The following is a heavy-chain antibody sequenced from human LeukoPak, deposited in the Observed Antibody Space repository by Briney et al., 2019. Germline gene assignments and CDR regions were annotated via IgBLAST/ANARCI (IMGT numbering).Heavy chain of an antibody. CDR1: GGSISSYY. V-gene: IGHV4-59*01. D-gene: IGHD2-21*02. CDR2: IYYSGST. J-gene: IGHJ3*02. Sequence: SETLSLTXTVSGGSISSYYWSWIRQPPGKGLEWIGYIYYSGSTNYSPSLKSRVTISVDTSKNQFSLKLSSVTAADTAVYYCARDLGCGGDCYAFDIWGQGTMVTVSS. CDR3: ARDLGCGGDCYAFDI.